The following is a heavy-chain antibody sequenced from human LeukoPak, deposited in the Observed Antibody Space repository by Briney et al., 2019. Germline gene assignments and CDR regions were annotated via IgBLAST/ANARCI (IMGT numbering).Heavy chain of an antibody. Sequence: PGGSLRLSCAASGFTFDCCGMHWVRQAPGKGLEWVAVISYDGSNKYYADSVKGRFTISRDNSKNTLYLQMNSLRAEDTAVYYCAKEFDSVVVVPAAMEYWGQGTLVTVSS. J-gene: IGHJ4*02. CDR3: AKEFDSVVVVPAAMEY. CDR2: ISYDGSNK. CDR1: GFTFDCCG. D-gene: IGHD2-2*01. V-gene: IGHV3-30*18.